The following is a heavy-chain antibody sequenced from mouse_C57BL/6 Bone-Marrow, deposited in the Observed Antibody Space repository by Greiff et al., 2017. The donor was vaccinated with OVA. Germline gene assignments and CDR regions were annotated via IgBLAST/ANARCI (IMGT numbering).Heavy chain of an antibody. CDR1: GYAFSSSW. CDR3: ARLLWDY. V-gene: IGHV1-82*01. Sequence: VQLQQSGPELVKPGASVKISCKASGYAFSSSWMNWVKQRPGKGLEWIGRIYPGDGDTNYNGKFKGKATLTADKSSSTAYRHLSSLTSRDGAVYVCARLLWDYRGQGTTLTVSS. D-gene: IGHD2-1*01. CDR2: IYPGDGDT. J-gene: IGHJ2*01.